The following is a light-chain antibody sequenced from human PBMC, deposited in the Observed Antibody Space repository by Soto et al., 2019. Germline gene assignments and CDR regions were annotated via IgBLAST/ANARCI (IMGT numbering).Light chain of an antibody. J-gene: IGLJ2*01. V-gene: IGLV1-44*01. CDR1: NSNIGSNT. Sequence: QSVLTQPPSASGTPGQRVTISCSGSNSNIGSNTVNWYQQLPGTAPKLLIYSINQRPSGVPDRFSGSQSGTSASLAISGLQSEDEADYYCAVWDDSLNGVLFGGGTKVTVL. CDR2: SIN. CDR3: AVWDDSLNGVL.